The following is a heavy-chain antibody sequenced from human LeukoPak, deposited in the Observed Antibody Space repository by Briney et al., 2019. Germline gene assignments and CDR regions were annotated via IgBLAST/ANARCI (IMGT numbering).Heavy chain of an antibody. CDR2: FDPEDGET. CDR1: GYTLTELS. Sequence: ASVKVSCKVSGYTLTELSMHWVRQAPGKGLEWMGGFDPEDGETIYARKFQGRVTMTEDTSTDTAYMELSSLRSEDTAVYYCATSGSGWPPNAFDIWGQGTMVTVSS. CDR3: ATSGSGWPPNAFDI. D-gene: IGHD6-19*01. J-gene: IGHJ3*02. V-gene: IGHV1-24*01.